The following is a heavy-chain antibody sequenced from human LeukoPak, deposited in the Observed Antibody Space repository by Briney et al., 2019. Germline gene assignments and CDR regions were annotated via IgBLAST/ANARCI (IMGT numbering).Heavy chain of an antibody. CDR1: GGTFSSYA. V-gene: IGHV1-69*05. D-gene: IGHD6-19*01. CDR3: ARDHGKQWPRYNWFDP. CDR2: IIPIFGTA. Sequence: SVKVSCKASGGTFSSYAISWVRQAPGQGLEWMGRIIPIFGTANYAQKFQGRVTMTTDTSTSTAYMELRSLRSDDTAVYYCARDHGKQWPRYNWFDPWGQGTLVTDSS. J-gene: IGHJ5*02.